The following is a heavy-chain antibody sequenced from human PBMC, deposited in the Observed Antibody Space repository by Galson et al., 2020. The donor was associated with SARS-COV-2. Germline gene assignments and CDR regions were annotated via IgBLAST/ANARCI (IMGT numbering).Heavy chain of an antibody. V-gene: IGHV4-31*03. CDR3: ARAKRFLEWSRGSFDC. CDR2: IYYSGNT. Sequence: SETLSLTCTVSGGYISSDGYYWSWIRQHPGKGLEWIGHIYYSGNTYHNPSLKSRVTISVDTSKNQFSLKQTSLTAADTAVYYCARAKRFLEWSRGSFDCWGQGTLVTVSS. J-gene: IGHJ4*02. D-gene: IGHD3-3*01. CDR1: GGYISSDGYY.